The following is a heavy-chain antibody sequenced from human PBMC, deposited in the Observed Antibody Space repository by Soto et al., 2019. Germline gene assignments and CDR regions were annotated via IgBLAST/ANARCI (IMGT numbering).Heavy chain of an antibody. J-gene: IGHJ6*02. D-gene: IGHD3-3*02. CDR1: GFTFSRNT. V-gene: IGHV3-21*01. Sequence: GGSLRLSCVTSGFTFSRNTMNWVRQAPGKGLEWVASITSSGSYVYYADSVKGRFSASRDNAKNSLSLQMDSLRPDDTAIYFCVKDEGIEEIDVWGQGTTVTVSS. CDR3: VKDEGIEEIDV. CDR2: ITSSGSYV.